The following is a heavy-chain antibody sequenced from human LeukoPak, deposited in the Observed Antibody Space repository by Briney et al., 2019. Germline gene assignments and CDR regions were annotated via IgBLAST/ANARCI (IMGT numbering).Heavy chain of an antibody. D-gene: IGHD1-26*01. V-gene: IGHV3-48*02. Sequence: GGSLRLSCAASGFTFSSYSMNWVRQAPGKGLEWVSHITASGTAMFYADSVEGRFTISRDNAKNSLYLQMNSLRDEDTAVYYCASSGSYRFDYWGQGTLVTVSS. CDR2: ITASGTAM. J-gene: IGHJ4*02. CDR1: GFTFSSYS. CDR3: ASSGSYRFDY.